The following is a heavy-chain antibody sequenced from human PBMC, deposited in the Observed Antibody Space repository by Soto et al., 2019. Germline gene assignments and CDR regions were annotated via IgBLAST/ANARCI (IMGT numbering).Heavy chain of an antibody. J-gene: IGHJ2*01. D-gene: IGHD2-21*01. CDR2: INHSGST. V-gene: IGHV4-34*01. CDR1: GGSFSGYY. Sequence: QVQLQQWGAGLLKPSETLSLTCAVYGGSFSGYYWSWIRQPPGKGLEWIGEINHSGSTNYNPSLKRRVTISVDTSKNQFSLKLSSVTAADTAVYYCARSRAYCGGDCYGWYFDLWGRGTLVTVSS. CDR3: ARSRAYCGGDCYGWYFDL.